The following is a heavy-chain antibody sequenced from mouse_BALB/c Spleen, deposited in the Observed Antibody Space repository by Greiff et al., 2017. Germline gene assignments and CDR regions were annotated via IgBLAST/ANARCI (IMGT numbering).Heavy chain of an antibody. Sequence: DVKLVESGGGLVKPGGSLKLSCAASGFTFSSYAMSWVRQSPEKRLEWVAEISSGGSYTYYPDTVTGRFTISRDNAKNTLYLEMSSLRSEDTAMYYCARVDPGYYAMDYWGQGTSVTVSS. V-gene: IGHV5-9-4*01. CDR3: ARVDPGYYAMDY. J-gene: IGHJ4*01. CDR2: ISSGGSYT. CDR1: GFTFSSYA.